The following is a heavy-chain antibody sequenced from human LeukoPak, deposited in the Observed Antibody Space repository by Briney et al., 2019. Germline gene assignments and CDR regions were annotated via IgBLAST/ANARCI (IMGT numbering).Heavy chain of an antibody. V-gene: IGHV6-1*01. CDR2: TYYRSKWYN. D-gene: IGHD6-13*01. Sequence: SQTLSLTCAISGYSVSSNSAAWNWIRQSPSRGLEWLGRTYYRSKWYNDYAVSVKSRITINPDTSKNQFSLQLNSVTPEDTAVYYCARDQGIAAAGTKYFDYWGQGTLVTVSS. CDR3: ARDQGIAAAGTKYFDY. CDR1: GYSVSSNSAA. J-gene: IGHJ4*02.